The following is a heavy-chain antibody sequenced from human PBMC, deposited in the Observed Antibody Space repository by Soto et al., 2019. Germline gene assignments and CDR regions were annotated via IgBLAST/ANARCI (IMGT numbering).Heavy chain of an antibody. CDR3: ARARRLENWFDT. CDR2: INSDGNT. D-gene: IGHD5-12*01. V-gene: IGHV4-4*07. Sequence: XETLSLSCTVSGVSLFGDYCAWIRQPAGGGLDWIGRINSDGNTNYSPSLKSRVTMSVDPSRKHFSLNLTSVTAADTASYFCARARRLENWFDTWGPGIQVTVSS. CDR1: GVSLFGDY. J-gene: IGHJ5*02.